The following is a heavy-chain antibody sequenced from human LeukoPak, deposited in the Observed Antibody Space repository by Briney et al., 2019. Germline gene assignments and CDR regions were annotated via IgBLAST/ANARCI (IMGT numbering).Heavy chain of an antibody. CDR2: LYYTGSR. CDR1: DASISGYY. Sequence: PSETLSLTCTVSDASISGYYWSWIRQPPGEGREWIAYLYYTGSRNYNPSLKSRVTVSVDTSKNQFSLTLTSVTAADTAVYYCASVLYGANGFDYWGQGTPVTVSS. J-gene: IGHJ4*02. CDR3: ASVLYGANGFDY. D-gene: IGHD4-23*01. V-gene: IGHV4-59*01.